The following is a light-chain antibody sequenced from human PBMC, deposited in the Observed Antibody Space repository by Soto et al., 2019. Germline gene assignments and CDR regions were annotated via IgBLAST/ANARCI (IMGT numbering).Light chain of an antibody. Sequence: IQMTQSPSSLSASVGDSVTVTCRASQSINIYLNWYQQKPGKAPTLLIYGASSLQSGVPSRFTGAGSRTDFTLTISSLQPEDFATYYCQQSYRSPYTFGQGIKLEIK. J-gene: IGKJ2*01. CDR1: QSINIY. CDR3: QQSYRSPYT. V-gene: IGKV1-39*01. CDR2: GAS.